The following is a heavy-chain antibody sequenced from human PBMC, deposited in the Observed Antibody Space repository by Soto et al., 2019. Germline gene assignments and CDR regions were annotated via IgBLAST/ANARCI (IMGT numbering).Heavy chain of an antibody. CDR2: IYWDDDK. Sequence: SGPTLVNPTQTLALTCTFSGFSLSTSGVGVGWIRQPPGKALEWLALIYWDDDKRYSPSLKSRLTITKDTSKNQVVLTMTNMDPVDTATYYCAHGYYGDYPPQFDYWGQGTLVTVSS. CDR3: AHGYYGDYPPQFDY. J-gene: IGHJ4*02. CDR1: GFSLSTSGVG. V-gene: IGHV2-5*02. D-gene: IGHD4-17*01.